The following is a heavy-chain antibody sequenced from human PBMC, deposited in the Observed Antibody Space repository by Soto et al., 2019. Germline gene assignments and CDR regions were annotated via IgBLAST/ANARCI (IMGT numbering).Heavy chain of an antibody. V-gene: IGHV3-23*01. CDR2: SRDGGGAA. D-gene: IGHD6-19*01. Sequence: EVRLLETGGGLVQPGGSLRLSCVASGFTVSTSDMNWVRQSPGKGLVWVSGSRDGGGAASYADFVKGRFNLGGDNSSNRPYLQMNNLRVDDTAMYHWVKGVCGNGWPDWGQGTLVTVSS. CDR1: GFTVSTSD. CDR3: VKGVCGNGWPD. J-gene: IGHJ4*02.